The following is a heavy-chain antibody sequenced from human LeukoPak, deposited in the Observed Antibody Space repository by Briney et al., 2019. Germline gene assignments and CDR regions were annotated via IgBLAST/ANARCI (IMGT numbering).Heavy chain of an antibody. CDR1: GFTFGDYA. CDR2: IRSRAYGGTT. Sequence: GGSLRLSCTASGFTFGDYAMSWVRQAPGKGLEWVGFIRSRAYGGTTEYAASVKGRFTISRDDSKSIAYLQMNSLKTEDTAVYYCTRVVPAAHYGMDVWGQGTTVTVSS. V-gene: IGHV3-49*04. J-gene: IGHJ6*02. D-gene: IGHD2-2*01. CDR3: TRVVPAAHYGMDV.